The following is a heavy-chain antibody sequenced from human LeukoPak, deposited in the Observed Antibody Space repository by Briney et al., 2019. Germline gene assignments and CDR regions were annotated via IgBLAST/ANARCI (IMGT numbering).Heavy chain of an antibody. Sequence: GGSLRLSCAASGFTFSTYSMNWVRQAPGKGLEWVSSISGSSTYIYYADSVKGRFTISRDNSKDTLYLQMNSLRAEDTAVYYCAKDRWDGGNSFMDYWGQGTLVTVSS. J-gene: IGHJ4*02. CDR2: ISGSSTYI. D-gene: IGHD4-23*01. CDR1: GFTFSTYS. CDR3: AKDRWDGGNSFMDY. V-gene: IGHV3-21*01.